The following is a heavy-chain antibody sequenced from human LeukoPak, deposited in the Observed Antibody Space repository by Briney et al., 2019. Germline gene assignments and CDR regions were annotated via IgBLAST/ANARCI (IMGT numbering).Heavy chain of an antibody. CDR3: ARPSYGLVLFHTHNWFDP. CDR2: MNPNSGNT. J-gene: IGHJ5*02. V-gene: IGHV1-8*01. Sequence: ASVKVSCKASGYTFTSYDINWVRQATGQGLEWMGWMNPNSGNTGYAQKFQGRVTMTRNTSISTAYMELSSLRSEDTAVYYCARPSYGLVLFHTHNWFDPWGQGTLVTVSS. D-gene: IGHD3-16*01. CDR1: GYTFTSYD.